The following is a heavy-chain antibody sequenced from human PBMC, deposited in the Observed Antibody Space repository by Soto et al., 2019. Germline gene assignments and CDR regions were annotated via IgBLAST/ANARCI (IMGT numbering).Heavy chain of an antibody. CDR3: ARDPKTSGGQHWAFNYFDS. Sequence: WGSLRLCCAASEFSFSISPMPWVLQAPGKGPELVGLISYDGTNKFYADSVKGRFTISRDNSKSTLYLQVDSLRPEDAAVYYCARDPKTSGGQHWAFNYFDSWGQGTLVTVSS. CDR2: ISYDGTNK. V-gene: IGHV3-30-3*01. J-gene: IGHJ4*02. D-gene: IGHD7-27*01. CDR1: EFSFSISP.